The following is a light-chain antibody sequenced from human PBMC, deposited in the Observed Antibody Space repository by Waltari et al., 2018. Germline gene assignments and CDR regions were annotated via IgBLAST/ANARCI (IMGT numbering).Light chain of an antibody. J-gene: IGKJ1*01. CDR1: QSVFYRSNHQNS. V-gene: IGKV4-1*01. Sequence: DLVMTQSPDSLAVSLGERATIHCKSSQSVFYRSNHQNSLAWYQQKPGQPPKVLIYGASTRESGVPDRFSGSGSGRDFTLIISSLQAEDVAVYYCQQYYTIPRTFGQGTRVEIK. CDR3: QQYYTIPRT. CDR2: GAS.